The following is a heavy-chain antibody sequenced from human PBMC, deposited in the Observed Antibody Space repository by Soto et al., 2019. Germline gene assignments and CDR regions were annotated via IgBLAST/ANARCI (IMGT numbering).Heavy chain of an antibody. CDR3: ARGYLHYDCSGYSNPLGY. CDR1: GYTFTSYG. J-gene: IGHJ4*02. D-gene: IGHD3-22*01. Sequence: ASVKVSCKASGYTFTSYGISWVRQAPGQGLEWMGWISAYNGNTNYAQKLQGRVTMTTDTSTSTAYMELRSLRSDDTAVYYCARGYLHYDCSGYSNPLGYWGQGTLVTVSS. V-gene: IGHV1-18*01. CDR2: ISAYNGNT.